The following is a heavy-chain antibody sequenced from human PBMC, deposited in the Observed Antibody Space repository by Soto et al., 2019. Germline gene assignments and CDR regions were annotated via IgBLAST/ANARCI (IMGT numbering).Heavy chain of an antibody. CDR1: GFTFSRYD. D-gene: IGHD6-19*01. Sequence: LRLSCAASGFTFSRYDMHWVRQAPGKGLEWVAVIWYDGSNKYYADSVKGRFTISRDNSKNTLYVQMNSLRVEDTAVYYCARGGRGWYTDFQHWGQGALVTVS. J-gene: IGHJ1*01. CDR3: ARGGRGWYTDFQH. CDR2: IWYDGSNK. V-gene: IGHV3-33*01.